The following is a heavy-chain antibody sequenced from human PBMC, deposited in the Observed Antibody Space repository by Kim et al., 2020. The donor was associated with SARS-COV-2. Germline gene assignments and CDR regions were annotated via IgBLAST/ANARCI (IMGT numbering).Heavy chain of an antibody. D-gene: IGHD6-13*01. V-gene: IGHV4-4*09. CDR3: ARSPQQLVHRFDR. Sequence: SNPSLKSRVPIAVDACKNQFSLNVTSVTAADTAVYYCARSPQQLVHRFDRWGQGTLVTVSS. J-gene: IGHJ4*02.